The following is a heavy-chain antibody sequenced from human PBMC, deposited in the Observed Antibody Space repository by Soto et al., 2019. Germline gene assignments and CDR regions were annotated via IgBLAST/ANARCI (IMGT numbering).Heavy chain of an antibody. V-gene: IGHV3-48*02. J-gene: IGHJ5*02. CDR2: ISSSSSTI. CDR3: ARVIWSGHLTSDL. D-gene: IGHD3-3*01. CDR1: GFTFSSNS. Sequence: EVQVVESGGGLVQPGGSLRLSCAASGFTFSSNSMNWVRQAPGKGLEWISYISSSSSTIYADSVKGRFTISIDDAKNSLYLQMNSRRDVDSAVYYCARVIWSGHLTSDLWGQGTLVTVSS.